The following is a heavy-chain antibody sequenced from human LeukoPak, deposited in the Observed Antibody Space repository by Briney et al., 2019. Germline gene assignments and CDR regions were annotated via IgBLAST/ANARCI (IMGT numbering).Heavy chain of an antibody. Sequence: GASVKVSCKASGYTFTSYDINWVRQATGQGLEWMGWMNPNSGNTGYAQKFQGRVTMTRNTSISTAYMEPSSLRSEDTAVYYCARGPEYYDFWGMDVWGKGTTVTVSS. D-gene: IGHD3-3*01. CDR2: MNPNSGNT. CDR3: ARGPEYYDFWGMDV. V-gene: IGHV1-8*01. CDR1: GYTFTSYD. J-gene: IGHJ6*03.